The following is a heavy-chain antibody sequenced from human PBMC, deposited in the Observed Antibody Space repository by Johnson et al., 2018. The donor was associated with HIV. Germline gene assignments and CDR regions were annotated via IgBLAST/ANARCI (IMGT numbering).Heavy chain of an antibody. CDR1: GFTFSSYW. V-gene: IGHV3-7*01. D-gene: IGHD1-26*01. Sequence: VQLVESGGGLVQPGGSLRLSCAASGFTFSSYWMSWVRQAPGKGLEWVANIKQDGSEKYYVDSVKGRFTISRDNAKNSLYLQMNSLRVEDTAVYYCARGKYGSGSYSLRAFDIWGQGTMVTVSS. CDR3: ARGKYGSGSYSLRAFDI. J-gene: IGHJ3*02. CDR2: IKQDGSEK.